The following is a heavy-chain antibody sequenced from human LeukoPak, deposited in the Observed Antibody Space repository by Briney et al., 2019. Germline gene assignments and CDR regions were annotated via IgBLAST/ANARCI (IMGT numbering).Heavy chain of an antibody. CDR2: INYSGKT. CDR3: ARDSAVPGGEGSIQH. D-gene: IGHD2-2*01. CDR1: GGSVSSHY. J-gene: IGHJ1*01. Sequence: PSETLSLTCTVSGGSVSSHYWSWIRQPPGKGLEWIGCINYSGKTNYSPSFKSRVTISIDTSKNQFSLKMSSVTAADTAVYSCARDSAVPGGEGSIQHWGQGTLVTVSS. V-gene: IGHV4-59*02.